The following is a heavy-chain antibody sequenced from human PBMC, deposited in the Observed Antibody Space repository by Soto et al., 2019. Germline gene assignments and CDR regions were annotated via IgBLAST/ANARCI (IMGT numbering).Heavy chain of an antibody. V-gene: IGHV4-34*01. CDR2: INHSGST. CDR3: ARDYYDSSGRPTIDY. Sequence: XVXLQQWGAGLLKPSETLSLTCAVYGGSFSGYYWSWIRQPPGKGLEWIGEINHSGSTNYNPSLKSRVTISVDTSKNQFSLKLSSVTAADTAVYYCARDYYDSSGRPTIDYWGQGTLVTVSS. J-gene: IGHJ4*02. D-gene: IGHD3-22*01. CDR1: GGSFSGYY.